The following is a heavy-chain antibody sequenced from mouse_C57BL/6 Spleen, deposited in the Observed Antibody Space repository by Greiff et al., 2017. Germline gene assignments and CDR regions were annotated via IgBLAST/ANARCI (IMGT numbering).Heavy chain of an antibody. D-gene: IGHD4-1*02. Sequence: EVQLVESEGGLVQPGSSMKLSCTASGFTFSDYYMAWVRQVPEKGLEWVANINYDGSSTYFLDSLKSRFIISRDNAKNILYLQMSSLKSEDTATYYCARDLNWDGYFDYWGQGTTLTVSS. CDR3: ARDLNWDGYFDY. J-gene: IGHJ2*01. CDR2: INYDGSST. V-gene: IGHV5-16*01. CDR1: GFTFSDYY.